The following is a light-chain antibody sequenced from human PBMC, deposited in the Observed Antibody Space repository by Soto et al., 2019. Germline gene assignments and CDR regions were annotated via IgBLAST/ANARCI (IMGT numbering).Light chain of an antibody. CDR3: QQTFSNLPYT. V-gene: IGKV1-39*01. CDR2: AAS. CDR1: QSISTY. J-gene: IGKJ5*01. Sequence: DIQMTQSPSSQSASVGDRVTITCRASQSISTYLNWYQQKPGKAPKLLIYAASSLQSGVPSRFSGSGYGTDFTLTISSLQPEDFATYSCQQTFSNLPYTFGQGTRLEIK.